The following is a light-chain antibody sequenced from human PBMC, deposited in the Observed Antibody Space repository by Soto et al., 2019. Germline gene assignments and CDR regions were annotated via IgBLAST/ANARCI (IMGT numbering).Light chain of an antibody. J-gene: IGKJ2*01. Sequence: EIVMTQSPAPLSVSPGGRATLSFRASQSVSSYLAWYQQRPVQPPRLLIYRASTRATTIPARFSGSGSGTEFSLTISSLQSEDFAVYYCQQYSTWPPRYTFGQGTKLEI. V-gene: IGKV3-15*01. CDR2: RAS. CDR1: QSVSSY. CDR3: QQYSTWPPRYT.